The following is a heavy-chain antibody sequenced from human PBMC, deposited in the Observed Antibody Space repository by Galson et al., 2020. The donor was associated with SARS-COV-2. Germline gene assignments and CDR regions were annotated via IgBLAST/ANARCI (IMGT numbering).Heavy chain of an antibody. Sequence: GGSLRLSCAASGFTFSSYAMHWVRQAPGKGLEWVAVIWYDGSNKYYADSVKGRFTISRDNSKNTLYLQMNSLRAEDTAVYYCARDLGIAAAGTMEGEYFQHWGQGTLVTVSS. CDR3: ARDLGIAAAGTMEGEYFQH. D-gene: IGHD6-13*01. V-gene: IGHV3-33*08. CDR2: IWYDGSNK. CDR1: GFTFSSYA. J-gene: IGHJ1*01.